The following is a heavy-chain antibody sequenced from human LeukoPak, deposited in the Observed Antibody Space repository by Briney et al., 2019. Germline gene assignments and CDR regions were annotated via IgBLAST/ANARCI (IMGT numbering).Heavy chain of an antibody. J-gene: IGHJ4*02. CDR2: IRNKASGGTT. CDR3: TGRHYYGSGSYPY. V-gene: IGHV3-49*03. Sequence: PGGSLRLSCTASGFTFGDYSMTWFRQAPGKGLEWVSFIRNKASGGTTEHAASVRGRFTTSRDDSKSIAYLQMNSLKTEDTAVYYCTGRHYYGSGSYPYWGQGTLVTVSS. CDR1: GFTFGDYS. D-gene: IGHD3-10*01.